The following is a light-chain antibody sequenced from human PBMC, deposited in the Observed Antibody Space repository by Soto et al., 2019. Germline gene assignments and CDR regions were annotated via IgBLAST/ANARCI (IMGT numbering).Light chain of an antibody. J-gene: IGKJ1*01. CDR1: QSVSSTY. Sequence: EIVLTQSPGTLSLSPGERATLSCRASQSVSSTYLAWYQQKPGQAPRLLIDSASSRAPGIPDRFRGRGSATDLTLTISRLEPDDFEVYYCQKYGRSPRTFGQGTKVEIK. V-gene: IGKV3-20*01. CDR2: SAS. CDR3: QKYGRSPRT.